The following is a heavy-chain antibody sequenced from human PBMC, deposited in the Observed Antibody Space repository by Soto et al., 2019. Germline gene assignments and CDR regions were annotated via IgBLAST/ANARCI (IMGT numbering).Heavy chain of an antibody. J-gene: IGHJ5*02. CDR1: GYTLTELS. CDR2: FDPEDGET. Sequence: ASVKVSCKVSGYTLTELSMHWVRQAPGKGLEWMGGFDPEDGETIYAQKFQGRVTMTEDTSTDTAYMELSSLRSEDTAVYYCATTTYYDFWSGYYIRNWFDPWG. CDR3: ATTTYYDFWSGYYIRNWFDP. D-gene: IGHD3-3*01. V-gene: IGHV1-24*01.